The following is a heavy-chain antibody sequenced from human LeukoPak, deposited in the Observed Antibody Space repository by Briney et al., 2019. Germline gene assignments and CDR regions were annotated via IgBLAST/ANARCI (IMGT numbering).Heavy chain of an antibody. D-gene: IGHD3-22*01. J-gene: IGHJ4*02. CDR1: GYSISSGYY. CDR3: ASQGGYYYDSSRPLGY. V-gene: IGHV4-38-2*02. Sequence: KPSETLSLTCTVSGYSISSGYYWGWIRQPPGKGLEWIGSIYHSGSTYYNPSLKSRVTISVDTSKNQFSLKLSSVTAADTAVYYCASQGGYYYDSSRPLGYWGQGTLVAVSS. CDR2: IYHSGST.